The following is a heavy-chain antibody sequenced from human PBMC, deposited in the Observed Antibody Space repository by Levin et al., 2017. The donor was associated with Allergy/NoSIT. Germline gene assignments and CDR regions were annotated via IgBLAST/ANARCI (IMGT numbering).Heavy chain of an antibody. V-gene: IGHV4-39*01. CDR1: GGSISSSSYY. D-gene: IGHD4-17*01. CDR3: ARLFDYGDSTYYDYYGMDV. Sequence: SQTLSLTCTVSGGSISSSSYYWGWIRQPPGKGLEWIGSIYYSGSTYYNPSLKSRVTISVDTSKNQFSLKLSSVTAADTAVYYCARLFDYGDSTYYDYYGMDVWGQGTTVTVSS. J-gene: IGHJ6*02. CDR2: IYYSGST.